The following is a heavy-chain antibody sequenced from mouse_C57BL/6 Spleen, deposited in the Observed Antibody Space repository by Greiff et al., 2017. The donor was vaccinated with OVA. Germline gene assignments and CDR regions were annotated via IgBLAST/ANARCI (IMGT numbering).Heavy chain of an antibody. J-gene: IGHJ1*03. CDR2: INPYNGGT. Sequence: VQLQQSGPVLVKPGASVKMSCKASGYTFTDYYMNWVKQSHGKSLEWIGVINPYNGGTSYNQKFKGKATLTVDKSSSTAYMELNSLTSEDSAFYYCARRAVVADWYFDVLGTGTTVTVSS. CDR1: GYTFTDYY. V-gene: IGHV1-19*01. CDR3: ARRAVVADWYFDV. D-gene: IGHD1-1*01.